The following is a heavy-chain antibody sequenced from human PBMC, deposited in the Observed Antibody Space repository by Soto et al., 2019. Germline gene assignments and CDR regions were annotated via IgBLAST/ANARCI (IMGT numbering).Heavy chain of an antibody. CDR3: ARVGGGLASLGYYGMDV. CDR1: GYTFIGYY. Sequence: ASVKVSCKASGYTFIGYYIHWVRQAPGQGLEWMGWINPNSGGTNYAQRFQGWVTMARDRSISTAYMELSRLKSDDTAVYYCARVGGGLASLGYYGMDVWGQGTTVTVSS. J-gene: IGHJ6*02. V-gene: IGHV1-2*04. D-gene: IGHD3-10*01. CDR2: INPNSGGT.